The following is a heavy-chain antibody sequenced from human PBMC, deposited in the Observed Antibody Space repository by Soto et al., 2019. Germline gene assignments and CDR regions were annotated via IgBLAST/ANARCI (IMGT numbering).Heavy chain of an antibody. J-gene: IGHJ3*02. D-gene: IGHD3-16*01. CDR1: GYTFTNHG. V-gene: IGHV1-18*04. CDR2: INPYNANV. Sequence: QVQLVQSGAEVKKPGASVKVSSKTSGYTFTNHGINWVRQAPGQGLEWMGWINPYNANVNYAQKLQGRVTMTTDTSTSTGYMDLRSLTSDDTAVYYCARDRVAGIWGDAFDIWGQGTMVTVSS. CDR3: ARDRVAGIWGDAFDI.